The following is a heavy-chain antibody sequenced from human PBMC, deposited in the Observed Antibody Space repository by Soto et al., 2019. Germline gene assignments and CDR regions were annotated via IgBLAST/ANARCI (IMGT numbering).Heavy chain of an antibody. CDR1: GGSISSCY. V-gene: IGHV4-59*08. D-gene: IGHD6-13*01. CDR3: ARHAARDYYYYGMDV. CDR2: IYYSGST. J-gene: IGHJ6*02. Sequence: TSETLSLTCTVSGGSISSCYWSWIRQPPGKGLEWIGYIYYSGSTNYNPSLKSRVTISVDTSKNQFSLKLSSVTAADTAVYYCARHAARDYYYYGMDVWGQGTTVTVSS.